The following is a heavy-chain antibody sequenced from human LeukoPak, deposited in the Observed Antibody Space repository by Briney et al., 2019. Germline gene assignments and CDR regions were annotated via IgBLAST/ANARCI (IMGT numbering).Heavy chain of an antibody. D-gene: IGHD3-22*01. CDR3: ARHESYDSSLDY. CDR1: GGSISSYY. CDR2: VYYSGST. J-gene: IGHJ4*02. V-gene: IGHV4-59*08. Sequence: SETLSLTCTVSGGSISSYYWSWIRQPPGKGLEWIGYVYYSGSTNYNPSLKSRVTISVDTSKNQFSLKLSSVTAADTAVYYCARHESYDSSLDYWGQGTLVTVSS.